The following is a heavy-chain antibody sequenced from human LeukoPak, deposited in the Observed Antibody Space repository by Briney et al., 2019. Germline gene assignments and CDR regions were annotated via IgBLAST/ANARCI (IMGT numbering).Heavy chain of an antibody. V-gene: IGHV1-8*01. D-gene: IGHD3-10*01. J-gene: IGHJ5*02. CDR2: MNPNSGNT. CDR1: GYTFTSYD. CDR3: ARELRPYGSGSYHNWFDP. Sequence: ASVKVSCTASGYTFTSYDINWERQAPGQGLEWMGWMNPNSGNTGYAQKFQGRVTMTRNTSISTAYMELSSLRSEDTAVYYCARELRPYGSGSYHNWFDPWGQGTLVAVSS.